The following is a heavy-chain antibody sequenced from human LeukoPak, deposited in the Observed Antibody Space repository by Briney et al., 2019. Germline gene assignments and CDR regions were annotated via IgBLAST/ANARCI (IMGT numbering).Heavy chain of an antibody. D-gene: IGHD6-13*01. CDR1: GGSISSSNW. J-gene: IGHJ4*02. Sequence: SGTLSLTCAVSGGSISSSNWWSWVRQPPGKGLEWIGEIRHSGSTNCNPSLKSRVTISVDKSKNQFSLKLSSVTAADTAVYYCARVYSTSWAYFDYWGQGTLVTVSS. CDR3: ARVYSTSWAYFDY. CDR2: IRHSGST. V-gene: IGHV4-4*02.